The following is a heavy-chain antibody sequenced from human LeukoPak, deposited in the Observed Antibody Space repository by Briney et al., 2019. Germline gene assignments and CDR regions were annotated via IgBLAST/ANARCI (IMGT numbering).Heavy chain of an antibody. J-gene: IGHJ4*02. CDR3: ARGGYSNYPRCDY. V-gene: IGHV1-69*01. D-gene: IGHD4-11*01. CDR2: IIPIFGTA. Sequence: SVKVSCKASGGTFISYAISWVRQAPGQGLEWMGGIIPIFGTANYEQKFQGRVTITADESTSTAYMEPSSLRSEDTAVYYCARGGYSNYPRCDYWGQGTLVTVSS. CDR1: GGTFISYA.